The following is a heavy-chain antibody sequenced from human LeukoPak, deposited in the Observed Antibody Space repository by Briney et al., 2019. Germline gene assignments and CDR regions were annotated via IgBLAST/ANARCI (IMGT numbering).Heavy chain of an antibody. CDR1: GFIFTSAW. CDR2: IKQDGSEK. J-gene: IGHJ4*02. Sequence: PGGSLRLSCEASGFIFTSAWMNWVRQAPGKGLEWVANIKQDGSEKYYVDSVKGRFTISRDNAKNSLYLQMNSLRAEDTAVYYCARRQGSYFDTSGYYYGWGQGTLVTVSS. V-gene: IGHV3-7*01. CDR3: ARRQGSYFDTSGYYYG. D-gene: IGHD3-22*01.